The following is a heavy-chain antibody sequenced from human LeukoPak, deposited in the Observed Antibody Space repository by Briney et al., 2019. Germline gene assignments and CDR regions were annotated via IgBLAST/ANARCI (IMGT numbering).Heavy chain of an antibody. Sequence: SETLSLTCAVSGGSISSGGYSWSWIRQPPGKGLEWIGYIYHSGSTYYNPSLKSRVTISVDRSKNQFSLKLSSVTAADTAVYYCARCVRVTTFDYWGQGTLVTVSS. J-gene: IGHJ4*02. CDR2: IYHSGST. V-gene: IGHV4-30-2*01. CDR1: GGSISSGGYS. CDR3: ARCVRVTTFDY. D-gene: IGHD4-17*01.